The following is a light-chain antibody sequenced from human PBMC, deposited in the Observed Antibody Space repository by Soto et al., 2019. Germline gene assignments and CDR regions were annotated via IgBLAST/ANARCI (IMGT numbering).Light chain of an antibody. CDR3: HSYYSGLSGSRV. Sequence: QSVLTQPPSVSGAPGQRVTISCTGTSSNIGAGYDVHWYQQLPGTAPKLLIYGNSNRPTGVPDRFSGSKSGTSASLAITGLQAEDEANYYGHSYYSGLSGSRVFGGGTELTVL. CDR1: SSNIGAGYD. CDR2: GNS. J-gene: IGLJ2*01. V-gene: IGLV1-40*01.